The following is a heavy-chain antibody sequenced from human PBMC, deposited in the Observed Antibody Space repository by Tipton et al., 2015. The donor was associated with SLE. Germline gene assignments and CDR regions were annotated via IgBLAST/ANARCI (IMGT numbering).Heavy chain of an antibody. D-gene: IGHD6-19*01. CDR1: GGSISGYY. Sequence: TLSLTCTVSGGSISGYYWSWLRQPPGKGLEWIGYIDYSGSTNYNPSLKSRVTISIDTSKNQFSLKLSSVTAADTAVYYCASLIAVAGRGAFDIWGQGTMVTVSS. CDR3: ASLIAVAGRGAFDI. V-gene: IGHV4-59*08. J-gene: IGHJ3*02. CDR2: IDYSGST.